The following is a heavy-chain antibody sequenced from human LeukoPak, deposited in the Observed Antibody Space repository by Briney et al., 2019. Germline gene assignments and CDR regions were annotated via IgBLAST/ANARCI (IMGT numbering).Heavy chain of an antibody. J-gene: IGHJ4*02. D-gene: IGHD2-15*01. CDR2: INHSGST. Sequence: PETLSLTCAVYGGSFSGYYWSWIRQPPGKGLEWIGEINHSGSTNYNPSLKSRVTISVDTSKNQFSLKLSSVTAADTAVYYCARGWWQPRRGIFDYWGQGTLVTVSS. CDR3: ARGWWQPRRGIFDY. V-gene: IGHV4-34*01. CDR1: GGSFSGYY.